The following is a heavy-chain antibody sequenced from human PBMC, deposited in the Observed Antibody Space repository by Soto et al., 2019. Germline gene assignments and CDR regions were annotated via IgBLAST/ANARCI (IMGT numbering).Heavy chain of an antibody. CDR3: ARQMATGVYYFDY. Sequence: SETLSLTCTVSGGSISDYYWSWTRQPPGKGLEWIGYIYYSGRTNYNPSLKSRVTISVDTSKNQFSLKLSSVTAAATAVYYCARQMATGVYYFDYWGQGTLVTVSS. V-gene: IGHV4-59*01. CDR1: GGSISDYY. D-gene: IGHD5-12*01. J-gene: IGHJ4*02. CDR2: IYYSGRT.